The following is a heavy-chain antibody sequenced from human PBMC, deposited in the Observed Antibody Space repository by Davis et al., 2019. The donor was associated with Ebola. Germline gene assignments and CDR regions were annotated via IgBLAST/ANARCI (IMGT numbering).Heavy chain of an antibody. D-gene: IGHD2-15*01. CDR2: IIPKYGMS. V-gene: IGHV1-69*04. CDR1: GGTFTSYS. CDR3: ARDQIVVVVAATSPYYYYGMDV. Sequence: SVKVSCKASGGTFTSYSISWMRHAPGQGLEWMGRIIPKYGMSNYAQNFQGRVTITADISTSTVYMELSSLRSEDTAVYYCARDQIVVVVAATSPYYYYGMDVWGKGTTVTVSS. J-gene: IGHJ6*04.